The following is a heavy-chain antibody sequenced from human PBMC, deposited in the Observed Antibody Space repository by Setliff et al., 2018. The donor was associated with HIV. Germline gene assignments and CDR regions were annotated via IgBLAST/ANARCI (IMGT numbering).Heavy chain of an antibody. V-gene: IGHV4-39*01. CDR3: AYESSGFYLGTFDY. CDR1: GGSISNNSYF. CDR2: IYHSGST. J-gene: IGHJ4*02. D-gene: IGHD3-22*01. Sequence: SETLSLTCIVSGGSISNNSYFWGWIRQPPGKGLEWIGSIYHSGSTYYNPSLQSRVTRSLDTSKNQFSLKLSSVTAADTAIYYCAYESSGFYLGTFDYWSQGMLVTVSS.